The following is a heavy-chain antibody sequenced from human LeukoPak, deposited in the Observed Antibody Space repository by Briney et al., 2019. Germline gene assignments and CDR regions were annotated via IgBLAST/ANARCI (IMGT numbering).Heavy chain of an antibody. Sequence: SVKVSCKASGYTFTSYAISWVRQAPGQGLEWMGGIIPIFGTANYAQKFQGRVTITADESTSTAYMELSSLRSEDTAVYYCARDIPSSSGDYWGQGTLVTVSS. J-gene: IGHJ4*02. CDR2: IIPIFGTA. V-gene: IGHV1-69*13. CDR1: GYTFTSYA. D-gene: IGHD6-6*01. CDR3: ARDIPSSSGDY.